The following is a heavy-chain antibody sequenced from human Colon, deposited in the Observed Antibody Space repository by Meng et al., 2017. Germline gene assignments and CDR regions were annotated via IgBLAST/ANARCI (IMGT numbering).Heavy chain of an antibody. CDR2: ISYSGNS. J-gene: IGHJ4*02. Sequence: VPLPEVGPGLVGPAETLSLTCTVSGGTVSSGSHYWSWIRQAPGKGLEWIGYISYSGNSLYNPSLKSRVDISTDTSRRQCSLKFNSVTAADTAIYYCATGPGYSSGLDSWGRGALVTVSS. CDR1: GGTVSSGSHY. CDR3: ATGPGYSSGLDS. D-gene: IGHD6-19*01. V-gene: IGHV4-61*01.